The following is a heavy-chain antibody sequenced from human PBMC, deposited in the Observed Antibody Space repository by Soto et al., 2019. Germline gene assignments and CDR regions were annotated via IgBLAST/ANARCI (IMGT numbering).Heavy chain of an antibody. J-gene: IGHJ4*02. Sequence: GGSLRLSCAASGFTFTDYYMTWIRQAPGKGLEWVSYISSSSSTIYYADSVKGRFTISRDNAKNSLYLQMNSLRAEDTAVYYCARGIAAAGFAFDYWGQGTLVTVSS. V-gene: IGHV3-11*04. CDR2: ISSSSSTI. D-gene: IGHD6-13*01. CDR3: ARGIAAAGFAFDY. CDR1: GFTFTDYY.